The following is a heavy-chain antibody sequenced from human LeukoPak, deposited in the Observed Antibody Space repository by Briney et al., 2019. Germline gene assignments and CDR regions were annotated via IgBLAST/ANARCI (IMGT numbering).Heavy chain of an antibody. CDR3: ARHLGGNSKGFDY. CDR1: GFTFGSYA. D-gene: IGHD4-23*01. V-gene: IGHV3-23*01. CDR2: IGASSGTT. J-gene: IGHJ4*02. Sequence: GGSLRLSCTASGFTFGSYAMIWVSQAPGKGLEWVSAIGASSGTTYYTDSVKGRFTISKDYSKNTLYLQMNSLRADDTAVYYCARHLGGNSKGFDYWGQGTLVTVSS.